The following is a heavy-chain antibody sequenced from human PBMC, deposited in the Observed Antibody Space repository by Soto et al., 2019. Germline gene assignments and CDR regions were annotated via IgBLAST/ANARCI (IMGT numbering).Heavy chain of an antibody. D-gene: IGHD3-10*01. CDR2: IYYSGST. V-gene: IGHV4-39*01. CDR3: ARRVYGSGSRTPYYFDY. CDR1: GGSISSSSYY. Sequence: QLQLQESGPGLVKPSETLSLTCTVSGGSISSSSYYWGWIRQPPGKGLEWIGSIYYSGSTYYNPSLKSRVTISVDTSKNQFSLKLSSVTAADTAVYYCARRVYGSGSRTPYYFDYWGQGTLVTVSS. J-gene: IGHJ4*02.